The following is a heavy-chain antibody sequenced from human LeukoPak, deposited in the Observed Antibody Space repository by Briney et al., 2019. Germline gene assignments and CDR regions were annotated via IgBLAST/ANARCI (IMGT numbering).Heavy chain of an antibody. Sequence: GGSLRLSCAASGFTFSNYAMAWVRQAPGEGLEWVSSIDGSGGTTYYADSVKGRFTISRDNSKNMLYLHMNRLRAEDTAVYYCARDYDSSGYADYWGQGTLVTVSS. CDR1: GFTFSNYA. V-gene: IGHV3-23*01. J-gene: IGHJ4*02. CDR3: ARDYDSSGYADY. CDR2: IDGSGGTT. D-gene: IGHD3-22*01.